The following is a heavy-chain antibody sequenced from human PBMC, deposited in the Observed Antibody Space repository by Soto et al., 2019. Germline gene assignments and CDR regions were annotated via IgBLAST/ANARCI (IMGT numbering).Heavy chain of an antibody. CDR3: ARGSGNYYYGMHV. V-gene: IGHV3-33*01. CDR1: GFIFSTYG. Sequence: GGSLRLSCVASGFIFSTYGMHWVRQAPGKGLEWVALIWHDGSDKYYADPVKGRFTISRDNSKNTLYLQMNSLRAEDTAVYYCARGSGNYYYGMHVWGQGTTVTVSS. D-gene: IGHD6-19*01. CDR2: IWHDGSDK. J-gene: IGHJ6*02.